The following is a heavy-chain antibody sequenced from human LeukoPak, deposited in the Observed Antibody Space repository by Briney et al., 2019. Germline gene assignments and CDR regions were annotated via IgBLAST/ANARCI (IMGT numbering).Heavy chain of an antibody. CDR1: GYTFTTYA. CDR3: ARGSKMTTVPCPGVY. V-gene: IGHV1-3*03. Sequence: ASVKVSCKVSGYTFTTYAMHWVRQAPGQRREWMGWINAGNGNTKYSQEFQGRVTITRDTSASTAYMELSSLRSEDMAVYYCARGSKMTTVPCPGVYWGQGTLVTVSS. J-gene: IGHJ4*02. CDR2: INAGNGNT. D-gene: IGHD4-17*01.